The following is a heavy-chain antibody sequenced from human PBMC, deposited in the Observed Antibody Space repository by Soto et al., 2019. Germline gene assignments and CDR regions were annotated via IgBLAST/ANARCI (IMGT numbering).Heavy chain of an antibody. CDR2: IYYSGSA. D-gene: IGHD3-10*01. Sequence: SETLSLTCTVSGDSVTSVSDYWSWIRQPPGKGLEWLGYIYYSGSADYNPSLGSRVTISIDTSKNQFSLKLTSVTAADTAVYYCARGVGFGYYYYHMVVWGQGTTVTVSS. CDR3: ARGVGFGYYYYHMVV. CDR1: GDSVTSVSDY. V-gene: IGHV4-61*01. J-gene: IGHJ6*02.